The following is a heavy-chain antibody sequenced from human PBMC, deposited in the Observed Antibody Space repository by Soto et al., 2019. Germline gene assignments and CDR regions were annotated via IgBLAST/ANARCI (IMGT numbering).Heavy chain of an antibody. Sequence: QVQLQESGPGLVKPSQTLSLTCTVSGGSISSGDYYWSWIRQPPGKGLEWIGYIYYSGSTYYNPSLKSXXTXSXXTSKNQFSLKLSSVTAADTAVYYCARAPSRFSFDYWGQGTLVTVSS. CDR3: ARAPSRFSFDY. J-gene: IGHJ4*02. CDR1: GGSISSGDYY. V-gene: IGHV4-30-4*01. CDR2: IYYSGST.